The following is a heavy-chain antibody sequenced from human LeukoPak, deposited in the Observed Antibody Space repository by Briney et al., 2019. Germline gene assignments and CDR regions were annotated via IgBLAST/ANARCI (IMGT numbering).Heavy chain of an antibody. D-gene: IGHD5-12*01. CDR2: IYYSGST. CDR3: AREASDIVATIVGGAENAFDI. Sequence: PSETLSLTCTVSGGSISSGDYYWSWIRQPPGKGLEWIGYIYYSGSTYYNPSLKSRVTISVDTSKNQFSLKLSSVTAADTAVYYCAREASDIVATIVGGAENAFDIWGQGTMVTVSS. CDR1: GGSISSGDYY. V-gene: IGHV4-30-4*08. J-gene: IGHJ3*02.